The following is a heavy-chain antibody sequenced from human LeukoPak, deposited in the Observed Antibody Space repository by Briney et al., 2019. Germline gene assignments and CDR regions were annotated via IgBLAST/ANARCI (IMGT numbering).Heavy chain of an antibody. CDR1: GFTFSSSA. D-gene: IGHD2-21*01. Sequence: GGSLRLSCAASGFTFSSSAMSWVRQAPGKGLEWVGRINTKSDGGTIDYAAPLKGRFTISRDDSKNTVFLQMNSLKSEDTAVYYCTTGLAFWGQGTLVTVSS. CDR3: TTGLAF. J-gene: IGHJ1*01. CDR2: INTKSDGGTI. V-gene: IGHV3-15*01.